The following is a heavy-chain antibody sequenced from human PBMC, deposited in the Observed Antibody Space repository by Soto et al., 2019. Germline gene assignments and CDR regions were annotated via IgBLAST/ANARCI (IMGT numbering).Heavy chain of an antibody. J-gene: IGHJ4*02. CDR3: ARDLVPGYTGFSDY. CDR1: GYTFSNYG. V-gene: IGHV1-18*01. CDR2: ISAYNGNT. D-gene: IGHD5-12*01. Sequence: GASVKVSCKTSGYTFSNYGTNWVRQAPGQGLEWMGWISAYNGNTNFAQKLQGRVSLTTDTSSTTAYMELRSLTSDDTAVYYCARDLVPGYTGFSDYWGQGTPVTVSS.